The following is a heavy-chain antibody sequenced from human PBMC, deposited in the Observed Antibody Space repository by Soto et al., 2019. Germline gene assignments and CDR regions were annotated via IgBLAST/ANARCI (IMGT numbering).Heavy chain of an antibody. CDR2: ISLGGST. Sequence: QVQLQESGPGLVKPSGTLSLTCAVSSGSISSKNWWSWVRQPPGKGLEWIGEISLGGSTNYNPSLQSRVTISIDKSKNQFSLKLSSVTAADTAVYYCARGDDYRFDYWGQGTLVTVSS. D-gene: IGHD4-4*01. CDR1: SGSISSKNW. CDR3: ARGDDYRFDY. J-gene: IGHJ4*02. V-gene: IGHV4-4*02.